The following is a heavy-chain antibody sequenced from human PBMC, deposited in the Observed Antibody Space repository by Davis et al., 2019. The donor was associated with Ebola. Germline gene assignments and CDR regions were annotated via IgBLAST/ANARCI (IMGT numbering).Heavy chain of an antibody. CDR1: GGSISSSSYY. J-gene: IGHJ6*02. CDR3: ARGVGDIVVGYGMDV. Sequence: LRLSCTVSGGSISSSSYYWSWIRQHPGKGLEWIGYIYYSGSTYYNPSLKSRVTISVDTSKNQFSLKLSSVTAADTAVYYCARGVGDIVVGYGMDVWGQGTTVTVSS. V-gene: IGHV4-31*03. CDR2: IYYSGST. D-gene: IGHD2-2*01.